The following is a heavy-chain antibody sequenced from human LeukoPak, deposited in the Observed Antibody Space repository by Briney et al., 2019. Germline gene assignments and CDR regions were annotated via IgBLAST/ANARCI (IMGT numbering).Heavy chain of an antibody. D-gene: IGHD3-9*01. CDR2: IYTSGST. J-gene: IGHJ6*02. CDR3: ARDGVGLRYFDWAHYYYYGMDV. CDR1: GGSISSYY. Sequence: SETLSLTCTVSGGSISSYYWSWNRQPAGKGLEWIGRIYTSGSTNYNPSLKSRVTMSVDTSKNQFSLKLSSVTAADTAVYYCARDGVGLRYFDWAHYYYYGMDVWGQGTTVTVSS. V-gene: IGHV4-4*07.